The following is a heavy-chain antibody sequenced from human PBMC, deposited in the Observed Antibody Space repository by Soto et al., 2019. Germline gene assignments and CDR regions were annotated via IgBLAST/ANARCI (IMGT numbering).Heavy chain of an antibody. CDR3: ARQGTYARQNDY. Sequence: SETLSLTCTVSGWSISSSNWWTWVRQPPGKGLEWIGEVYHSGSTNYNPSLGSRVTISVDKSKNHFSLNLSPVTAADTAVYYCARQGTYARQNDYWHQAILVTVSS. J-gene: IGHJ4*01. V-gene: IGHV4-4*02. CDR1: GWSISSSNW. CDR2: VYHSGST. D-gene: IGHD2-2*01.